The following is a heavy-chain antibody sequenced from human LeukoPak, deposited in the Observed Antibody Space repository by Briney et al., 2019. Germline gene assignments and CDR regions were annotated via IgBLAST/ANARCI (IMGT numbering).Heavy chain of an antibody. J-gene: IGHJ6*02. D-gene: IGHD2-2*01. CDR3: ARRGYCSSTSCLDYYYYGMDV. CDR1: GFTFSSYA. CDR2: ISSSSSTI. Sequence: GGSLRLSCAASGFTFSSYAMHWVRQAPGKGLEWVSYISSSSSTIYYADSVKGRFTISRDNAKNSLYLQMNSLRAEDTAVYYCARRGYCSSTSCLDYYYYGMDVWGQGTTVTVSS. V-gene: IGHV3-48*01.